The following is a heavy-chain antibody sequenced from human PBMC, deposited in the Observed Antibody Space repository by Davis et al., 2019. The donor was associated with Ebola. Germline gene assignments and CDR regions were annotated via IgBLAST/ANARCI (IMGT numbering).Heavy chain of an antibody. Sequence: MPSETLSLTCTVSGGSVSSGSYYWSWIRQPPGKGLEWIGEINHSGSTNYNPSLKSRVTISVDTSKNQFSLKLSSVTAADTAVYYCARGYDILTGPGGYYGMDVWGQGTTVTVSS. CDR1: GGSVSSGSYY. D-gene: IGHD3-9*01. V-gene: IGHV4-39*07. J-gene: IGHJ6*02. CDR3: ARGYDILTGPGGYYGMDV. CDR2: INHSGST.